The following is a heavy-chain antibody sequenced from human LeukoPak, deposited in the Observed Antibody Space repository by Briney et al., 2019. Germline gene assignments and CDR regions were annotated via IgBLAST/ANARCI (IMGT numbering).Heavy chain of an antibody. J-gene: IGHJ4*02. V-gene: IGHV4-31*03. CDR2: IYYSGST. CDR1: GGSISSSSYY. Sequence: ASETLSLTCTVSGGSISSSSYYWGWIRQPPGKGLEWIGYIYYSGSTYYNPSLENRLTMSVDTSKNQFSLHLTSVTAADTAVYYCARDWGTYFDYWGQGTLVTVSS. CDR3: ARDWGTYFDY. D-gene: IGHD7-27*01.